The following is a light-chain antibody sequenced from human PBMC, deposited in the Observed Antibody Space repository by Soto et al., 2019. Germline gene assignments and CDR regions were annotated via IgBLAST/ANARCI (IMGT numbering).Light chain of an antibody. J-gene: IGLJ1*01. Sequence: SGSRAQGKRVTISCTGSSSNIGAGYDVHWYQQLPGTAPKLLIYANSNRPSGVPDRFSGSKSGTSASLAITGLQAEDEADYYCQSYDSTLSGYVIGTGTKVTGL. V-gene: IGLV1-40*01. CDR3: QSYDSTLSGYV. CDR2: ANS. CDR1: SSNIGAGYD.